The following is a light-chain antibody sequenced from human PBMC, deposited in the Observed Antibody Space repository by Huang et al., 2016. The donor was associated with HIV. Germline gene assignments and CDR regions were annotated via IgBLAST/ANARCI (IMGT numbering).Light chain of an antibody. V-gene: IGKV3-11*01. J-gene: IGKJ4*01. CDR2: DAS. Sequence: EIVLTQSPATLSLSPGERATLSCRASQSVSRYLAWYQQKPGQAPRLLIDDASNRATGIPARFSGSGSGTDFTLTISSLEPEDFAVYYCQQRSNWPSFGGGTNVEIK. CDR1: QSVSRY. CDR3: QQRSNWPS.